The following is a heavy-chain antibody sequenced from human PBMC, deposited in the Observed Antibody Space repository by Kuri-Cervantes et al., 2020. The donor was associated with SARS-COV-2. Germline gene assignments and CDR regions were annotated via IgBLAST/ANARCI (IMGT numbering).Heavy chain of an antibody. Sequence: GESLKISCAASGFSFSDHYMTWVRQAPGKGLEWVSYISSSANTIYYADSVKGRFTISRDNAKSSLYLEMNSLRVEDTAFYYCAKDMWSDDRGHSHGGFDFWGQGTLVTVSS. D-gene: IGHD5-18*01. CDR3: AKDMWSDDRGHSHGGFDF. V-gene: IGHV3-11*01. J-gene: IGHJ4*02. CDR1: GFSFSDHY. CDR2: ISSSANTI.